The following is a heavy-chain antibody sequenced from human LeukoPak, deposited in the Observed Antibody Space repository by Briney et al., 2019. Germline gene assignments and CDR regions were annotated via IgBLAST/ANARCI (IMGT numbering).Heavy chain of an antibody. D-gene: IGHD3-22*01. CDR3: ARSPITMIAVV. V-gene: IGHV4-61*02. Sequence: PSQTLSLTCTVSGGSISSGSYYWSWIRQPAGKGLEWIGRIYTSGSTNYNPSLKSRVTISVDTSKNQFSLKLSSVTAADTAVYYCARSPITMIAVVWGQGTLVTVS. CDR2: IYTSGST. CDR1: GGSISSGSYY. J-gene: IGHJ4*02.